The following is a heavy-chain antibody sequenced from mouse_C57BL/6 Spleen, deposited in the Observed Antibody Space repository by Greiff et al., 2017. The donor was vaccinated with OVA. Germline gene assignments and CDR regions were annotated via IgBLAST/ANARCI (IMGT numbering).Heavy chain of an antibody. J-gene: IGHJ2*01. CDR2: IRSKSNNYAT. CDR1: GFSFTTYA. V-gene: IGHV10-1*01. CDR3: VRHGSSYFDY. Sequence: EVKLVESGGGLVQPKGSLKLSCAASGFSFTTYAMNWVRQAPGQGLEWVARIRSKSNNYATYYADSVKDRFTISRDDSESMLYLQMNNLKTEDTAMYYCVRHGSSYFDYWGQGTTLTVSS. D-gene: IGHD1-1*01.